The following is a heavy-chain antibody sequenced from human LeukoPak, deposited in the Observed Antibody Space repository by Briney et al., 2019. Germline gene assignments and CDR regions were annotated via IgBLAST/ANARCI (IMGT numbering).Heavy chain of an antibody. V-gene: IGHV3-9*03. J-gene: IGHJ3*02. CDR2: ISWNSGSI. CDR1: GCTFYDYA. D-gene: IGHD3-16*01. Sequence: PGGSLRLSCAASGCTFYDYAMHWVRQAPGKGLEWVSGISWNSGSIGYADSVKGRFTISRANVKNSLYLQTIRTRAETMALYYCANVSSATGGAFDIWGQGTMVTVSS. CDR3: ANVSSATGGAFDI.